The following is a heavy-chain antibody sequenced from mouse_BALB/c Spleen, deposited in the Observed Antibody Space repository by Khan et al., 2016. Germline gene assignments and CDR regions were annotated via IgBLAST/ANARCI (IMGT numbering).Heavy chain of an antibody. J-gene: IGHJ4*01. CDR1: GYTFTDYS. CDR3: ARVLRQAMDY. V-gene: IGHV9-2-1*01. D-gene: IGHD2-4*01. Sequence: QIQLVQSGPELKKPGETVKISCKASGYTFTDYSMHWVKQAPGKGLTWMGWINTETGEPTYADDFTGRFAFSLETSASTAYLQINNLKNEDTATYFCARVLRQAMDYWGQGTSVTVSS. CDR2: INTETGEP.